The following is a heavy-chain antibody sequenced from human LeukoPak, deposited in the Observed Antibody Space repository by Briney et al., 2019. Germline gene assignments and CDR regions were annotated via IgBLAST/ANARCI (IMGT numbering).Heavy chain of an antibody. CDR2: ISWNSGSI. Sequence: GGSLRLSCAASGFTFDDYAMHWVRQAPGKGLEWVSGISWNSGSIGYADSVKGRFTISRDNAKNSLYLQMNSLRAEDTALYYCAKGNSYYYDSSLIQHWGQGTLVTVSS. CDR1: GFTFDDYA. D-gene: IGHD3-22*01. CDR3: AKGNSYYYDSSLIQH. V-gene: IGHV3-9*01. J-gene: IGHJ1*01.